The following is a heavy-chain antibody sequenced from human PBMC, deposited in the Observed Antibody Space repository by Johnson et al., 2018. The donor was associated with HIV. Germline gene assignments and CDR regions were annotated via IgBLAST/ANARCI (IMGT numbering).Heavy chain of an antibody. CDR3: AKDLNPDNWNPDAFDI. CDR2: ISSSGSTI. CDR1: GLTFSDYD. V-gene: IGHV3-11*01. D-gene: IGHD1-20*01. J-gene: IGHJ3*02. Sequence: QVQLVESGGGLVKPGGSLRLSCAASGLTFSDYDMSWIRQAPGKGLEWVSYISSSGSTIYYADSVEGRFTISRDNAKNSLYLQMNSLRAEDTAVYYCAKDLNPDNWNPDAFDIWGQGTMVTVSS.